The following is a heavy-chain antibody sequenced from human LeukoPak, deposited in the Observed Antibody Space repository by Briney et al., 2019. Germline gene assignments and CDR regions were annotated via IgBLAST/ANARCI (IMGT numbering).Heavy chain of an antibody. Sequence: PGGSLRLSCAASGFTFSEYYMSWIRQAPGKGLEWVSYISSSGSTIYYADSVKGRFTISRDNAKNSLYLQMNSLRAEDTAVYYCARDYLYDSSGYYDGYWGQGTLVTVSS. J-gene: IGHJ4*02. D-gene: IGHD3-22*01. V-gene: IGHV3-11*04. CDR3: ARDYLYDSSGYYDGY. CDR2: ISSSGSTI. CDR1: GFTFSEYY.